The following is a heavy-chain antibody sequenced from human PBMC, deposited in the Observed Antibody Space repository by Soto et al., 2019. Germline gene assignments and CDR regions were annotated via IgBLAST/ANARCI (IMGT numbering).Heavy chain of an antibody. CDR1: GDSVSLNSPP. Sequence: SQTLDLTCAMSGDSVSLNSPPCNWIRQSPSRGLEWLGRTYYRSKWYYDYAVSVKSRVSIDPDTAKNQLSLQLKSVSPEDTAVYYCVRALSGSYYIFDYWGQGTSVTVS. CDR2: TYYRSKWYY. D-gene: IGHD3-10*01. CDR3: VRALSGSYYIFDY. J-gene: IGHJ4*02. V-gene: IGHV6-1*01.